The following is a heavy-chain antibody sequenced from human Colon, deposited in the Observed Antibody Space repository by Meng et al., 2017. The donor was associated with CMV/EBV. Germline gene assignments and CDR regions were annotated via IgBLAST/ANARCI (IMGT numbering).Heavy chain of an antibody. V-gene: IGHV1-18*01. CDR1: GYTFTNYG. D-gene: IGHD1-26*01. CDR3: VRESQSGSYIYLQH. Sequence: QVRLGTSGDEVKKPGASVKVSCKASGYTFTNYGISWVRQAPGQGLEWMGWISAYTGDTYYAQKFQGRVTMTTDTSTSTAYMELRSLRSDDTAVYYCVRESQSGSYIYLQHWGQGTLVTVSS. CDR2: ISAYTGDT. J-gene: IGHJ1*01.